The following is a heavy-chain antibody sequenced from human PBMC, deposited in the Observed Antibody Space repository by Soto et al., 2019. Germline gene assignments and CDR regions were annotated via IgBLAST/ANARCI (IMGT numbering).Heavy chain of an antibody. V-gene: IGHV1-18*01. CDR3: ARDPPYSSGWYAGFDP. D-gene: IGHD6-19*01. CDR1: GYTFTSYG. Sequence: QVQLVQSGAEVKKPGASVKVSCKASGYTFTSYGISWVRQAHGQGLEWMGWISAYNGNTNYAQKLDGRDTMTTVTSTSTASMELRSLRSDDTAVYYCARDPPYSSGWYAGFDPWGQGTLVTVSS. J-gene: IGHJ5*02. CDR2: ISAYNGNT.